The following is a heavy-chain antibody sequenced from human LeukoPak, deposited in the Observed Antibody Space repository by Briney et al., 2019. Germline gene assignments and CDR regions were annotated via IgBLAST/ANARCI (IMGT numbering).Heavy chain of an antibody. CDR1: GGSLSSYY. Sequence: SETLSLTCTVSGGSLSSYYWSWIRQPPGKGLEWIGYIYYSGSTNYNPSLKSRVTISVDTSKNQFSLKLSSVTAADTAVYHCARDGPQSNFDYWGQGTLVTVSS. V-gene: IGHV4-59*01. CDR2: IYYSGST. CDR3: ARDGPQSNFDY. J-gene: IGHJ4*02.